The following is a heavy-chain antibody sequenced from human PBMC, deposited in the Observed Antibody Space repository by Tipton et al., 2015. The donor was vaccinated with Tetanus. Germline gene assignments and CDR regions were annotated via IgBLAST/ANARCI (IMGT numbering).Heavy chain of an antibody. V-gene: IGHV4-31*03. D-gene: IGHD6-6*01. J-gene: IGHJ4*02. CDR2: IYNSWST. Sequence: GLVKPSQNLSLTCTVSGGSISSGGYYWSWIRQHPGKGLEWIGDIYNSWSTYYNTSLMSRVTIAVDPSKHQFSLKLNSVTAADTAVYFFARDQARGARGLNFFDHWGQGTQVTVSS. CDR3: ARDQARGARGLNFFDH. CDR1: GGSISSGGYY.